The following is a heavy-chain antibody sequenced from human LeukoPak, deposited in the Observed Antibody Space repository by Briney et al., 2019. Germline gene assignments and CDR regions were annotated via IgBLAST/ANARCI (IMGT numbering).Heavy chain of an antibody. Sequence: ASVKVSCKASGYTFTGYYMHWVRQAPGQGPEWMGWINPNSGGTNYAQKFQGRVTMTRDTSISTAYMELSRLRSDDTAVYYCARSQAGLWFGELLYNWFDPWGQGTLVTVSS. CDR2: INPNSGGT. V-gene: IGHV1-2*02. CDR1: GYTFTGYY. J-gene: IGHJ5*02. CDR3: ARSQAGLWFGELLYNWFDP. D-gene: IGHD3-10*01.